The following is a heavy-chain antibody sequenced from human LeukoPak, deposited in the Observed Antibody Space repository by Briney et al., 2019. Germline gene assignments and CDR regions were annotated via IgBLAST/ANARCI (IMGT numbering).Heavy chain of an antibody. Sequence: PSQTLSLTCTVSGGSISSGSYYWSWIWQPPGKGLEWIGYLYYTGSTNYNPSLKSRVTISVDTSKNQFSLKLSSVTAADTAVYYCARVAYYGSGSYWFDPWGQGTLVTVSS. D-gene: IGHD3-10*01. V-gene: IGHV4-61*01. CDR1: GGSISSGSYY. CDR3: ARVAYYGSGSYWFDP. J-gene: IGHJ5*02. CDR2: LYYTGST.